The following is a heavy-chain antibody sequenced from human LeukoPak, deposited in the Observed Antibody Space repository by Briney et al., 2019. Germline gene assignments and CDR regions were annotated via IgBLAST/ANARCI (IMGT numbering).Heavy chain of an antibody. D-gene: IGHD2-15*01. CDR3: AREYCSGGSCYPYGMDV. V-gene: IGHV3-33*01. J-gene: IGHJ6*02. CDR2: IWYDGSNK. CDR1: GFTFSSYG. Sequence: QPGRSLRLSCAASGFTFSSYGMHWVRQAPGKGLEWVAVIWYDGSNKYYADSVKGRFTISRDNSKNTLYLQMNSLRAEDTAVYYGAREYCSGGSCYPYGMDVWGQGTTVTVSS.